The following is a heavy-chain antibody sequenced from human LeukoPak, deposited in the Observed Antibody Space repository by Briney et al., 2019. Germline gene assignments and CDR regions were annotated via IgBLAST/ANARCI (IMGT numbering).Heavy chain of an antibody. CDR1: GDSINTHY. Sequence: SETLSLTCTVSGDSINTHYWSRIRQPPGKGLEWIGYIHYTGGTRYNPSLKSRVTISMDTSKNQFSLKLSSVTAADSAIYYCARSDYSGSGTYTEFDAFDIWGQGPMVTVSS. V-gene: IGHV4-59*11. CDR3: ARSDYSGSGTYTEFDAFDI. CDR2: IHYTGGT. J-gene: IGHJ3*02. D-gene: IGHD3-10*01.